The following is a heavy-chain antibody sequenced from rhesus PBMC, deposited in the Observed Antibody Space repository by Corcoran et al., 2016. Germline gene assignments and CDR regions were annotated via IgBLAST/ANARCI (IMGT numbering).Heavy chain of an antibody. J-gene: IGHJ4*01. CDR2: IYVNDDK. D-gene: IGHD4-23*01. CDR3: ARSSNSYY. CDR1: GLSPSTSGMG. Sequence: QVTLKESGPALVKPTQTLTLTCTSSGLSPSTSGMGVGWAPRPPRKTLEWLAHIYVNDDKYYSTSLKSRLTISKDTSKHQVVLTMTNMDPVDTATYYCARSSNSYYWGQGVLVTVSS. V-gene: IGHV2-1*01.